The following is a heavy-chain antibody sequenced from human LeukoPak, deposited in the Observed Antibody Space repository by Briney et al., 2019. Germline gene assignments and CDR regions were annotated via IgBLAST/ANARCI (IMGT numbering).Heavy chain of an antibody. D-gene: IGHD2-15*01. CDR3: ARRYQVAAFYYFDY. CDR1: GYSISSGYY. J-gene: IGHJ4*02. Sequence: SETLSLTCAVSGYSISSGYYWGWIRQPPGNGLEWIGSIYHSGSTYYNPSLKSRVTISVDTSKNQFSLKLSSVTTADTAVYYCARRYQVAAFYYFDYWGQGTLLTVSS. V-gene: IGHV4-38-2*01. CDR2: IYHSGST.